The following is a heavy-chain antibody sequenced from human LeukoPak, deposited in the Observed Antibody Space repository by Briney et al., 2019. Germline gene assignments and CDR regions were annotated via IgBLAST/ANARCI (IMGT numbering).Heavy chain of an antibody. CDR2: TYYRSQWYY. D-gene: IGHD6-19*01. CDR3: ARDHSSGWYVGQYYFDY. Sequence: SQTLSLTCAISGDSVSSNTAAWHWIRQSPSRGLEWLGRTYYRSQWYYDYAVSVKSRITLNPDTSKNQFSLQLNSVTPEDTAVYYCARDHSSGWYVGQYYFDYWGQGTLVTVSS. J-gene: IGHJ4*02. CDR1: GDSVSSNTAA. V-gene: IGHV6-1*01.